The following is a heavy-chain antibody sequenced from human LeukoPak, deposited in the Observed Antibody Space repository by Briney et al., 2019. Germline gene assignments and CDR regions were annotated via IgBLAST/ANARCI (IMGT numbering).Heavy chain of an antibody. CDR1: GGSISSYY. Sequence: SETLSLTCTVSGGSISSYYWSWIRQPPGKGLEWVGYIYYSGSTNYNPSLKSRVTISVDTSKNQFSLKLSSVTAADTAVYYCARGSLYYYYYMDVWGKGTTVTVSS. CDR2: IYYSGST. V-gene: IGHV4-59*01. J-gene: IGHJ6*03. CDR3: ARGSLYYYYYMDV.